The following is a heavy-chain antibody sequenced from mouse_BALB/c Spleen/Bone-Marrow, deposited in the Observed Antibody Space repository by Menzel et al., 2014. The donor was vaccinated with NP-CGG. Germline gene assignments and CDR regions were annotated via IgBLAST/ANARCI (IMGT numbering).Heavy chain of an antibody. CDR1: GYSFTIFT. CDR3: AREGTCDGCYGLYDY. J-gene: IGHJ2*01. D-gene: IGHD2-3*01. CDR2: IVPSTAYS. V-gene: IGHV1-4*01. Sequence: HVQLLQPGAELASPGASVRMSCKSSGYSFTIFTIHWLKQRPGQGLEWIAYIVPSTAYSNYNQKFKDRDTLTTEKSSSTATMQLSSLTYEDYAVYYCAREGTCDGCYGLYDYWGPGTTLRVSS.